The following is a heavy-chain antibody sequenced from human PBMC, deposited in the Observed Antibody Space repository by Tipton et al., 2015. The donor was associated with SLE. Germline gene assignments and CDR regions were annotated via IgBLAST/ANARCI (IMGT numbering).Heavy chain of an antibody. CDR2: ISDRSSYI. J-gene: IGHJ6*02. D-gene: IGHD2-15*01. V-gene: IGHV3-21*01. Sequence: SLRLSCAVSGFTFSTYSMNWVRQAPGKGLEWVSSISDRSSYIYYADSVKGRFTIPRDNSKNTLYLQMNSLRAEDTAVYYCARRIGGYYGMDVWGQGTTVTVSS. CDR3: ARRIGGYYGMDV. CDR1: GFTFSTYS.